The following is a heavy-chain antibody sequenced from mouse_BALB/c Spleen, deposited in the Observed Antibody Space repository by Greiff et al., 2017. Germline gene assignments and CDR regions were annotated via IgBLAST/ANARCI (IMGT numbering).Heavy chain of an antibody. CDR2: ISSGSSTI. J-gene: IGHJ4*01. CDR3: ARRAMTTMGGAMDY. V-gene: IGHV5-12-1*01. CDR1: GFAFSSYD. Sequence: DVMLVESGGGLVKPGGSLKLSCAASGFAFSSYDMSWVRQTPEKRLEWVAYISSGSSTIYYADTVKGRFTISRDNPKNTLFLQMTSLRSEDTAMYYCARRAMTTMGGAMDYWGQGTSVTVSS. D-gene: IGHD2-4*01.